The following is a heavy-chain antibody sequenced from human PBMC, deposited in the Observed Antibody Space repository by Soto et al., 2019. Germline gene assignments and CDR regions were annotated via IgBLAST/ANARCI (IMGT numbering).Heavy chain of an antibody. J-gene: IGHJ5*02. Sequence: ASVKVSGKASGYTFTGYYMHWVRQAPGQGLEWMGWINPNSGGTNYAQKFQGRVTMTRDTPISTAYMELSRLRYDDTAVYYCARDPRRNWFDPWGQGTLVTVSS. CDR3: ARDPRRNWFDP. V-gene: IGHV1-2*02. CDR1: GYTFTGYY. CDR2: INPNSGGT.